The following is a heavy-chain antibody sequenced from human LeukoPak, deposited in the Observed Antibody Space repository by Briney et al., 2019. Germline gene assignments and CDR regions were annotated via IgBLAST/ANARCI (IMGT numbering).Heavy chain of an antibody. Sequence: GGSPRLSCTASGFTFADYAMSWVRQAPGKGLEWVGFIRSRTYGGTTEYAASVKGRLTISRDDSKSIAYLQMISLKTEDTAVYYCTRIRDAYTLDYWGQGTLVTVSS. J-gene: IGHJ4*02. CDR3: TRIRDAYTLDY. CDR2: IRSRTYGGTT. V-gene: IGHV3-49*04. D-gene: IGHD5-24*01. CDR1: GFTFADYA.